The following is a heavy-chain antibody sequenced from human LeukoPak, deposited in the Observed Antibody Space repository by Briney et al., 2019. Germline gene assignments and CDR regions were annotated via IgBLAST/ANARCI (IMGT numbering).Heavy chain of an antibody. CDR2: NKSKTDGGTT. J-gene: IGHJ4*02. CDR3: IRTSMTTVNY. Sequence: GGSLRLSCAASGFTFSNAWMSWVRQAPGKGLEWVGRNKSKTDGGTTDYAAPVKGRFTISRDDSKNTLYLQMNSLKTEDTAVYYCIRTSMTTVNYWGQGTLVTVSS. D-gene: IGHD4-17*01. CDR1: GFTFSNAW. V-gene: IGHV3-15*01.